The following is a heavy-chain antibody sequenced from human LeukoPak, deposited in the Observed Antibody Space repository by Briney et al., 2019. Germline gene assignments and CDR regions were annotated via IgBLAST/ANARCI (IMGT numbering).Heavy chain of an antibody. CDR3: AKLRTSDLGFCSAGSCSGDAFDV. CDR2: ISGSGGST. J-gene: IGHJ3*01. CDR1: GFTFSSYA. V-gene: IGHV3-23*01. Sequence: GGSLRLSCAASGFTFSSYAMSWVRQALGKGLEWVSAISGSGGSTYYADSVKGRFTISRYNSGNTVYLQMNSLRAEDTAVYYCAKLRTSDLGFCSAGSCSGDAFDVWGQGTVVTVSS. D-gene: IGHD2-15*01.